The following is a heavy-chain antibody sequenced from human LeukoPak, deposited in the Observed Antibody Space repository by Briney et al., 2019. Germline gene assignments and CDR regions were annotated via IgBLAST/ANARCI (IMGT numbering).Heavy chain of an antibody. CDR1: GFTFSSYW. Sequence: PGGSLRLSCAASGFTFSSYWMSWVRQAPGKGLEWVANIKQDGSEKYYVDSVKGRFTISRDDSKNTLYLQMNSLKTEDTAVYYCTRGGWLRYYFDYWGQGTLVTVSS. J-gene: IGHJ4*02. CDR2: IKQDGSEK. D-gene: IGHD5-24*01. V-gene: IGHV3-7*03. CDR3: TRGGWLRYYFDY.